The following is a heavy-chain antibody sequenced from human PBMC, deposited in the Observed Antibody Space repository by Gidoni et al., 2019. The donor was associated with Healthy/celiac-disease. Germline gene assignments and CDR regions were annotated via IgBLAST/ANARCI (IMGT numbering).Heavy chain of an antibody. V-gene: IGHV3-21*01. Sequence: EVQLVESGGGLVKPGGSLRLSCAASGFTFSSYSMNWVRQAPGKGLEWVSSISSSGSTIYYADSVKGRFTISRDNAKNSLHLQMNSLRAEDTAVYYCARQERGWYFDLWGRGTLVTVSS. J-gene: IGHJ2*01. CDR2: ISSSGSTI. CDR1: GFTFSSYS. CDR3: ARQERGWYFDL.